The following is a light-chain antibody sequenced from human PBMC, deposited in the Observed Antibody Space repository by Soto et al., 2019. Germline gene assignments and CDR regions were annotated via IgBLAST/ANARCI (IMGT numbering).Light chain of an antibody. CDR2: GTF. CDR1: QDIKTY. CDR3: QHLNNYPPFT. V-gene: IGKV1-9*01. Sequence: IQLTQSPSSLSASVGDRVSITCRASQDIKTYLAWYQQKRGKVPKLLISGTFTLQSGVPSRFNGSGSGTDFTLTISRLQPEDFATYYCQHLNNYPPFTFGPGTKVDLE. J-gene: IGKJ3*01.